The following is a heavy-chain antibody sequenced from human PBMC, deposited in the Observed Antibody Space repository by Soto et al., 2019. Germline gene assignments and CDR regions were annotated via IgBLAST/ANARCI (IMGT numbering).Heavy chain of an antibody. J-gene: IGHJ3*02. D-gene: IGHD7-27*01. V-gene: IGHV3-72*01. CDR1: GFTFSDHY. CDR3: AREGLNWVDAFDI. CDR2: TRNKANSYTT. Sequence: GGSLRLSCAASGFTFSDHYMDWVRQAPGKGLEWVGRTRNKANSYTTEYAASVKGRFTISRDDSKNSLYLQMNSLKTEDTAVYYCAREGLNWVDAFDIWGQGTMVTVSS.